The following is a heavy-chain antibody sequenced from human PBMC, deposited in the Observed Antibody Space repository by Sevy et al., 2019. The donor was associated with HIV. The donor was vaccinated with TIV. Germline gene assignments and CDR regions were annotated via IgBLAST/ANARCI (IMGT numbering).Heavy chain of an antibody. CDR2: IKSKTDGGTT. J-gene: IGHJ6*02. Sequence: GGSLRLSCAASGFTFSNAWMSWVHQAPGKGLEWVGRIKSKTDGGTTDYAAPVKGRFTISRDDSKTTRYLQMNSLKTVDTAVYYCTAGITIFGVVIIPTYYYYYGMDVWGQGTTVTVSS. CDR1: GFTFSNAW. V-gene: IGHV3-15*01. CDR3: TAGITIFGVVIIPTYYYYYGMDV. D-gene: IGHD3-3*01.